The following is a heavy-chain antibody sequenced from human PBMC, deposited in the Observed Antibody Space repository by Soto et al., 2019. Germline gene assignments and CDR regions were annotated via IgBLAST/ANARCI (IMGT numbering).Heavy chain of an antibody. J-gene: IGHJ6*02. V-gene: IGHV1-8*01. CDR2: MNPNSGNT. CDR3: ARVGRHAKDV. D-gene: IGHD1-26*01. CDR1: GYTFSSDD. Sequence: QVQLVQSGAEVKKPGASVKVSCKASGYTFSSDDINWVRQAPGQGPEWLGWMNPNSGNTGYAQRLQCRVTMTRNTSIRTAYMELRSLRSEDTAVNYCARVGRHAKDVWGQGTTVTVSS.